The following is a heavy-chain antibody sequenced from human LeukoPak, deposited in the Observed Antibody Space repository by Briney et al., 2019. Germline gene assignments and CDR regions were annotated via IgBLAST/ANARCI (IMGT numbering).Heavy chain of an antibody. CDR2: ISNDGNNK. CDR3: ARPDDSESFYRANDY. V-gene: IGHV3-30*04. J-gene: IGHJ4*02. Sequence: PGRSLRLSCAASGFSFNSYPMHWVRQAPGKGLEWVAVISNDGNNKYYADSVEGRFTICRDNSNNTLSLQMNGLRVEETAVYYCARPDDSESFYRANDYWGRGTLVTVS. D-gene: IGHD3-10*01. CDR1: GFSFNSYP.